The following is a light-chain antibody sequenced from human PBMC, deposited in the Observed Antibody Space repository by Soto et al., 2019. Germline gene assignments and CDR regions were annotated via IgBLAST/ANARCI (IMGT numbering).Light chain of an antibody. CDR2: DVS. CDR3: SSYTSSSTPVV. CDR1: SSHVGGYNY. J-gene: IGLJ2*01. Sequence: QCALTQPASVSGSPGQSITISCTGTSSHVGGYNYVSWYQQHPGKAPKLMIYDVSNRPSGVSNRFSGSKSGNTAYLTISGLQAEDEADYYCSSYTSSSTPVVFGGGTKLTAL. V-gene: IGLV2-14*01.